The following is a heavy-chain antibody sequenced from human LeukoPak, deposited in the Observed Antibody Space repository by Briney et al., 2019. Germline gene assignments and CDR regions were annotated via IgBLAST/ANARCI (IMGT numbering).Heavy chain of an antibody. D-gene: IGHD3-3*01. Sequence: GGSLRLSCAASGFTFSNYDMHWVRQAPGKGLEWVAVISYDGTNEYYADSVKGRFTISRDNSKSTLYLQMNSLRAEDTAVYYCAKENDFVYWGQGTLVTVSS. CDR3: AKENDFVY. CDR2: ISYDGTNE. CDR1: GFTFSNYD. J-gene: IGHJ4*02. V-gene: IGHV3-30*18.